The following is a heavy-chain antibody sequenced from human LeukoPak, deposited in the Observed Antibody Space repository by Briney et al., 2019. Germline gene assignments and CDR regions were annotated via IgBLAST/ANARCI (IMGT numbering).Heavy chain of an antibody. CDR1: EFTFSDYY. J-gene: IGHJ4*02. CDR2: ISGSSSTM. CDR3: AREGGNWGEGYFDY. D-gene: IGHD7-27*01. Sequence: GGSLRLSCAASEFTFSDYYMSWIRQVPGKGLEWVSYISGSSSTMYYANSVKGRFTISRDNAKNLLYLQMNSLRAEDTAVYYGAREGGNWGEGYFDYWGQGTLVTVSS. V-gene: IGHV3-11*01.